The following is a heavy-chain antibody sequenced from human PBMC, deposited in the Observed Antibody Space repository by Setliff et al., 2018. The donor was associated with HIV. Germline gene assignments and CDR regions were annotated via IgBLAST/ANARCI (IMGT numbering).Heavy chain of an antibody. V-gene: IGHV4-4*07. J-gene: IGHJ4*02. D-gene: IGHD3-3*01. CDR1: GGSISSYY. CDR2: VYTSGST. CDR3: ARDGFWSGYIDY. Sequence: PSETLSLTCTVSGGSISSYYWSWIRQPAGKGLEWIGRVYTSGSTNYNPSLKSRVTMSVDTSKNQFSLKLSSATAADTAVYYCARDGFWSGYIDYWGQGTLVTVSS.